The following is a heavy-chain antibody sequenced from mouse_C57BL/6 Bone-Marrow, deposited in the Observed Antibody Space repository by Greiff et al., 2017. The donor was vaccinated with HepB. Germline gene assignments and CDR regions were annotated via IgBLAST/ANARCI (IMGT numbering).Heavy chain of an antibody. D-gene: IGHD1-1*02. Sequence: EVQLVESEGGLVQPGSSMKLSCTASGFTFSDYYMAWVRQVPEKGLEWVANINYDGSSTYYLDSLKSRFIISRDNAKNILYLQMSSLKSEDTATYYCARDGWYYFDYWGQGTTLTVSS. CDR3: ARDGWYYFDY. J-gene: IGHJ2*01. CDR1: GFTFSDYY. V-gene: IGHV5-16*01. CDR2: INYDGSST.